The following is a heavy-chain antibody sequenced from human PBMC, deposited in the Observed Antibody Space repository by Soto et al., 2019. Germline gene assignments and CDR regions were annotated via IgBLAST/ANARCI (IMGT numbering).Heavy chain of an antibody. CDR2: IWYDGSNK. J-gene: IGHJ6*02. D-gene: IGHD4-17*01. CDR3: ARDIGDYNYYYYGMDV. Sequence: GSLRLSCAASGFTFSSYGMHWVRQAPGKGLEWVAVIWYDGSNKYYADSVKGRFTISRDNSKNTLYLQMNSLRAEDTAVYYCARDIGDYNYYYYGMDVWGQGTTVTVSS. V-gene: IGHV3-33*01. CDR1: GFTFSSYG.